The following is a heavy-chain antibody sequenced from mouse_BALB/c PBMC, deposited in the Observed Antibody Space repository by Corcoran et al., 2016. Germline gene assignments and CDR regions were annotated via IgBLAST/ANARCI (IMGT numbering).Heavy chain of an antibody. V-gene: IGHV9-3-1*01. CDR3: AREPYAMDY. J-gene: IGHJ4*01. CDR1: GYTFTNNG. CDR2: INTYTGES. Sequence: QIQLVQSGPELKKPGETVKISCKASGYTFTNNGMNWAKQAPGKGLKWMGWINTYTGESTYADEFKGRFAFSLETSASTAYLQIKNLKNEDTATYFCAREPYAMDYGGQGTSVTVSS.